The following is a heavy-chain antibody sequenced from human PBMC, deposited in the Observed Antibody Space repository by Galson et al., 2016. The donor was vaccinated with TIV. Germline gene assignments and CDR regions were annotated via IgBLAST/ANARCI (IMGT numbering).Heavy chain of an antibody. J-gene: IGHJ4*02. CDR1: GGSVSRYY. D-gene: IGHD1-14*01. Sequence: SETLSLTCTVSGGSVSRYYWSWIRQSAGKGLEWIGRIFTDGTTTYNPSLKSLVTMSVDTSKRQFSLRLTSVTAADTAVYYCATVNTNSRKSFDYWGQGIKVTVSS. CDR2: IFTDGTT. CDR3: ATVNTNSRKSFDY. V-gene: IGHV4-4*07.